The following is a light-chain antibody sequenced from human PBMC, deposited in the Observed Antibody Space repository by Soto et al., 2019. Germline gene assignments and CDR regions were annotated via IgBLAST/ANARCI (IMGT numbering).Light chain of an antibody. CDR2: GVS. J-gene: IGKJ5*01. CDR3: QQHGISHIT. Sequence: EVVLTQSPGTLSLSPGERATLSCRASQSFSNNYLAWYQQKPGQAPRLLIYGVSTRATGIPDRFSGSGSGTDFTLTISRLEPEDFAVYYCQQHGISHITFGQGTRLEIK. V-gene: IGKV3-20*01. CDR1: QSFSNNY.